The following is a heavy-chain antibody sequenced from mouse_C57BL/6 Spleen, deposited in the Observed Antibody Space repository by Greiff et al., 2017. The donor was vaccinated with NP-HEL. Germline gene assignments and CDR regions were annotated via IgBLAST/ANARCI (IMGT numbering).Heavy chain of an antibody. J-gene: IGHJ3*01. CDR3: ARAGDYDGFAY. V-gene: IGHV5-4*01. Sequence: EVQVVESGGGLVKPGGSLKLSCAASGFTFSSYAMSWVRQTPEKRLEWVATISDGGSYTYYPDNVKGRFTISRDNAKNNLYLQMSHLKSEDTAMYYCARAGDYDGFAYWGQGTLVTVSA. D-gene: IGHD2-4*01. CDR2: ISDGGSYT. CDR1: GFTFSSYA.